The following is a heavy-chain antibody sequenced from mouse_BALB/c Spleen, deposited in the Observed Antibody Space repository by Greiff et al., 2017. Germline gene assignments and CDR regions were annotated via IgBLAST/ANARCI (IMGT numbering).Heavy chain of an antibody. V-gene: IGHV5-6-4*01. D-gene: IGHD1-2*01. CDR2: ISSGGSYT. CDR3: TRDELRRYAMDY. CDR1: GFTFSSYT. Sequence: EVKLQESGGGLVKPGGSLKLSCAASGFTFSSYTMSWVRQTPEKRLEWVATISSGGSYTYYPDSVKGRFTISRDNAKNTLYLQMSSLKSEDTAMYYCTRDELRRYAMDYWGQGTSVTVSS. J-gene: IGHJ4*01.